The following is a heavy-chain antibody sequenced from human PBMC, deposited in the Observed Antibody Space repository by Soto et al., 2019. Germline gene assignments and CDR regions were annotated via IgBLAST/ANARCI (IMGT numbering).Heavy chain of an antibody. D-gene: IGHD3-3*01. V-gene: IGHV4-30-4*01. CDR1: GGSISSGDYY. Sequence: SETLSLTCTVSGGSISSGDYYWSWIRQPPGKGLEWIGYIYYSGSTYYNPSLRSRVTISVDTSKNQFSLKLSSVTAADTAVYYCARLPQYEYYYGLDVWGQGTTVTVSS. CDR3: ARLPQYEYYYGLDV. CDR2: IYYSGST. J-gene: IGHJ6*02.